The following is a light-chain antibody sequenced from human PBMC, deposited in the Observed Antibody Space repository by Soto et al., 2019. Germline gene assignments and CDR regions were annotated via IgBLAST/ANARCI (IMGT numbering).Light chain of an antibody. CDR2: EAS. Sequence: DIQMTQSPSTLSASVGDRVTITCRASQSISSWLAWYQQKPGKAPKLLIYEASSSEIGVPQRFSGSGFGTEFTLTISSLQPEDSATYYCQYYKEHSTFGQGTRLEIK. V-gene: IGKV1-5*03. CDR3: QYYKEHST. CDR1: QSISSW. J-gene: IGKJ1*01.